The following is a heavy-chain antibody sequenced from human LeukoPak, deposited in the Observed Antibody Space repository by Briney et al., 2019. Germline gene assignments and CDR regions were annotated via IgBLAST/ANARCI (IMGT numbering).Heavy chain of an antibody. CDR3: ARAPPDTAMADYYYGMDV. J-gene: IGHJ6*02. Sequence: SETLSLTCAVYGGSFSGYYWSWIRQPPGRGLEWIGEINHSGSTNYNPSLKSRVTISVDTSKNQFSLKLSSVTAADTAVYYCARAPPDTAMADYYYGMDVCGQGTTVTVSS. CDR1: GGSFSGYY. CDR2: INHSGST. D-gene: IGHD5-18*01. V-gene: IGHV4-34*01.